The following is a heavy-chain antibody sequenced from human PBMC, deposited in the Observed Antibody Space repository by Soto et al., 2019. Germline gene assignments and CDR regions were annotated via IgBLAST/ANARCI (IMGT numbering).Heavy chain of an antibody. CDR2: ISGSGGST. CDR3: ARGNGYSSGWFDY. CDR1: GFTFSSYA. J-gene: IGHJ4*02. Sequence: EVQLLESGGGLVQPGGSLRLSCAASGFTFSSYAMSWVRQAPGKGLEWVSAISGSGGSTYYADSVKGRLTISRDNSKNTLHLQMNSLRAEDTVVYYCARGNGYSSGWFDYWGQGTLVTVSS. V-gene: IGHV3-23*01. D-gene: IGHD6-19*01.